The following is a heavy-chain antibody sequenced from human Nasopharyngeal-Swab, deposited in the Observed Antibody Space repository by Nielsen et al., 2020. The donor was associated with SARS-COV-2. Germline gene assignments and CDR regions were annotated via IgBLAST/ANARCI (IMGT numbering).Heavy chain of an antibody. CDR1: GYTFTSYA. J-gene: IGHJ6*03. CDR2: INAGNGNT. D-gene: IGHD3-22*01. V-gene: IGHV1-3*01. Sequence: ASVKVSCKASGYTFTSYAMHWVRQAPGQRLEWMGWINAGNGNTKYSQKFQGRVTITRDTSASTAYMELSSLRSEDTAVYYCARDRRSGYHYEGKDTYYYYMDVWGQGTTVTVSS. CDR3: ARDRRSGYHYEGKDTYYYYMDV.